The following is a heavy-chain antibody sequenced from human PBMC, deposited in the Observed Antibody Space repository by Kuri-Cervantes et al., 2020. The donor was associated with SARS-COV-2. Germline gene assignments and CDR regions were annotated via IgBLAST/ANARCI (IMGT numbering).Heavy chain of an antibody. Sequence: GESLKTSCAASEFTFSSYAMSWVRQAPGKGLEWVSAISGSGGSTYYADSVKGRFTISRDNSKNTLYLQMNSLRAEDTAVYYCANPTGHYNSGMDVWGQGTTVTVSS. V-gene: IGHV3-23*01. CDR1: EFTFSSYA. J-gene: IGHJ6*02. CDR3: ANPTGHYNSGMDV. CDR2: ISGSGGST.